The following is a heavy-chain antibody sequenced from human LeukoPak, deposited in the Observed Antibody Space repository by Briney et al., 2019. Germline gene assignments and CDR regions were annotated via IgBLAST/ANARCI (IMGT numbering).Heavy chain of an antibody. Sequence: PSETLSLTCTVSGGSISSGDYYWSWIRQPPGKGLEWIGYIYYSGSTYYNPSLKSRVTISVGTSKNQFSLKLSSVTAADTAVYYCARDGEIHSGAAGTSVWGQGTLVTVSS. J-gene: IGHJ4*02. D-gene: IGHD6-13*01. CDR2: IYYSGST. CDR1: GGSISSGDYY. V-gene: IGHV4-30-4*08. CDR3: ARDGEIHSGAAGTSV.